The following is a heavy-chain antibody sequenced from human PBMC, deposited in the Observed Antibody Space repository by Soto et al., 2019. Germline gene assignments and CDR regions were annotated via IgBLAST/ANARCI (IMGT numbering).Heavy chain of an antibody. J-gene: IGHJ4*02. CDR3: ARVLSGSSLFDY. V-gene: IGHV4-59*01. D-gene: IGHD1-26*01. CDR1: GGSIISDY. Sequence: PSETLSLTCTVSGGSIISDYWSWIRQPPGKGLEWIGYISYSGSTNYNPSLKSLVTISVDTSKNQFSLNLSSVTAADTAAYYCARVLSGSSLFDYWGQGTLVTVLL. CDR2: ISYSGST.